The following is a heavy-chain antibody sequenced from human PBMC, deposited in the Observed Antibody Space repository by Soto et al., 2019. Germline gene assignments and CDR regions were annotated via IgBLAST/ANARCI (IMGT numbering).Heavy chain of an antibody. CDR2: INHSGST. D-gene: IGHD3-10*01. V-gene: IGHV4-34*01. CDR3: ARGHGSGSTYYYYYMDV. CDR1: GGSFIGYY. Sequence: SETLSLTCAVYGGSFIGYYWSWIRQPPGKGLEWIGEINHSGSTNYNPSLKSRVTISVDTSKNQFSLKLSSVTAADTAVYYCARGHGSGSTYYYYYMDVWGKGTTVTVSS. J-gene: IGHJ6*03.